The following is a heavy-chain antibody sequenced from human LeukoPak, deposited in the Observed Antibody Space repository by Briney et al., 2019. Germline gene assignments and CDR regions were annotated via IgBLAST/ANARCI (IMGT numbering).Heavy chain of an antibody. CDR1: GFTFSNYS. V-gene: IGHV3-48*04. J-gene: IGHJ4*02. D-gene: IGHD3-22*01. CDR2: ISSSSGTI. Sequence: GGSLRLSCAASGFTFSNYSMNWVRQAPGKGLEWVSYISSSSGTIYYADSVKGRFTISRDNAKNSLYLQMNSLRAEDTAVYYCARGRTYYYDSSGYYANFDYWGQGTLVTVSS. CDR3: ARGRTYYYDSSGYYANFDY.